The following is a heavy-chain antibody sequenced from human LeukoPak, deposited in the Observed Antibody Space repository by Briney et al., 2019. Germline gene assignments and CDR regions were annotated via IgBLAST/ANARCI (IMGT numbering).Heavy chain of an antibody. J-gene: IGHJ2*01. V-gene: IGHV3-23*01. Sequence: GGSLRLSCAASGFTFSSYAMSWVRQAPGGGLEWVSAIRGSGGSTYYADSVKGRFTISRDNSKNTLYLQMNSLRDEDTAVYYCAKGYDYVWGSYRQDWYFHLWGRGTLVTVSS. CDR1: GFTFSSYA. CDR2: IRGSGGST. CDR3: AKGYDYVWGSYRQDWYFHL. D-gene: IGHD3-16*02.